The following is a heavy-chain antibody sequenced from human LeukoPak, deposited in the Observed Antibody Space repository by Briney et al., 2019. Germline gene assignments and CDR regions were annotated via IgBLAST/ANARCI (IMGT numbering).Heavy chain of an antibody. J-gene: IGHJ6*02. D-gene: IGHD3-3*01. Sequence: GASVKVSCKASGYTFTGYDINWVRQATGQGLEWMGWMNPNSGNTGYAQKFQGRVTMTRNTSISTAYMELSSLRSEDTAVYYCARSRVITIFGVVSRSNGMDVRGQGTTVTVSS. CDR1: GYTFTGYD. CDR2: MNPNSGNT. CDR3: ARSRVITIFGVVSRSNGMDV. V-gene: IGHV1-8*01.